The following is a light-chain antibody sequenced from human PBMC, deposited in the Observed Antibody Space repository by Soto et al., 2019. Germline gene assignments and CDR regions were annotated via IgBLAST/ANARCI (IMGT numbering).Light chain of an antibody. Sequence: QSVLTQPASVSGSPGQSITISCTGTSSDVGGYNYVSWYQHHPGKAPRLMIYEVSNRPSGVSDRFSGSKSGNTASLTISGLLAEDEADYYCSSYTSISTYVFGPGTKLTVL. CDR1: SSDVGGYNY. J-gene: IGLJ1*01. V-gene: IGLV2-14*01. CDR2: EVS. CDR3: SSYTSISTYV.